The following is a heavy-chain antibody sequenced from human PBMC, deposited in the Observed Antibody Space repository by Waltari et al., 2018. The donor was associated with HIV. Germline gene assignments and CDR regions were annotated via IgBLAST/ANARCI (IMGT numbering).Heavy chain of an antibody. J-gene: IGHJ4*02. Sequence: EVQLVESGGGLVQPGGSLRLSCAASGFTFSSYWMHWVRQAPGKGLVVVSRSNSEGSRTSYAESGTGRFTIARENAKNTLYLQMNSLRAEDTAVYYCARAGATTGTTSFDYWGQGTLVTVSS. CDR3: ARAGATTGTTSFDY. V-gene: IGHV3-74*01. CDR1: GFTFSSYW. CDR2: SNSEGSRT. D-gene: IGHD1-1*01.